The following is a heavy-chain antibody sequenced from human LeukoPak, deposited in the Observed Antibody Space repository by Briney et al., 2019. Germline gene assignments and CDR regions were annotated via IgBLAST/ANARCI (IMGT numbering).Heavy chain of an antibody. J-gene: IGHJ6*02. Sequence: GASVKVSCKASGGTFSSYAISWVRQAPGQGLEWMGRIIPILGIANYAQKFQGRVTITADKSTSTAYMELSSLRPEDTAVYYCAREPSNYYYYGMDVWGQGTTVTVSS. CDR1: GGTFSSYA. CDR3: AREPSNYYYYGMDV. V-gene: IGHV1-69*04. CDR2: IIPILGIA.